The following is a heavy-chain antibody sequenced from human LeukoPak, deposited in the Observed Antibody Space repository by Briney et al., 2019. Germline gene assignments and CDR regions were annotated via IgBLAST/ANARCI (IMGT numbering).Heavy chain of an antibody. D-gene: IGHD6-25*01. Sequence: ASVKVSCKASGYTFTGYYMHWVRQAPGQGLGWMGWTNPNSGGTNYAQKFQGRVTMTRDTSISTAYMELSRLRSDDTAVYYCATLLSNAAFDYWGQGTLVTVSS. CDR1: GYTFTGYY. J-gene: IGHJ4*02. V-gene: IGHV1-2*02. CDR3: ATLLSNAAFDY. CDR2: TNPNSGGT.